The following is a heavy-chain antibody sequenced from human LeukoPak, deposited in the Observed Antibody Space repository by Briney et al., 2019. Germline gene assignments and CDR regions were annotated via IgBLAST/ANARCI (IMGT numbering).Heavy chain of an antibody. V-gene: IGHV1-69*05. J-gene: IGHJ6*03. CDR1: GGTFSSYA. CDR3: ARGGPATADPVYYYYYYMDV. D-gene: IGHD2-2*01. CDR2: IIPIFGTA. Sequence: GASVKVSCKXSGGTFSSYAISWVRQAPGQGLERMGGIIPIFGTANYAQKFQGRVTITTDESTSTAYMELSSLRSEDTAVYYCARGGPATADPVYYYYYYMDVWGKGTTVTVSS.